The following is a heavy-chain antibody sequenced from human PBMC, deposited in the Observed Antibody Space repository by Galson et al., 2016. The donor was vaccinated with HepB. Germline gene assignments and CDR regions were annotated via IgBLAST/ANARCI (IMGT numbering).Heavy chain of an antibody. CDR1: EFIFSNYW. CDR2: MRADGFFK. V-gene: IGHV3-7*03. Sequence: SLRLSCAASEFIFSNYWMTWVRQAPGKGLEWVANMRADGFFKHYVESVEGRFTISRDNAEKSLYLEINSLRAEDTAVYYCAREVTNHGAGSERWEKRSWYFDLWGRGTLVTVFS. J-gene: IGHJ2*01. CDR3: AREVTNHGAGSERWEKRSWYFDL. D-gene: IGHD3-10*01.